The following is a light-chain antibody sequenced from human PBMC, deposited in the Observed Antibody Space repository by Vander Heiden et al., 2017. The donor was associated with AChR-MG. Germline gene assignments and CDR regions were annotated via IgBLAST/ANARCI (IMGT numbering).Light chain of an antibody. V-gene: IGKV3-15*01. J-gene: IGKJ1*01. Sequence: EIVMTQSPATLSVSPGERATLSCRASQSVSSKLAWYQQKPGQAPRLLIYGASTRATAIPARFSGSGSGTEFTLTISSLQSEDFAVYYCLEYNDWPSFGQRTKVEIK. CDR3: LEYNDWPS. CDR1: QSVSSK. CDR2: GAS.